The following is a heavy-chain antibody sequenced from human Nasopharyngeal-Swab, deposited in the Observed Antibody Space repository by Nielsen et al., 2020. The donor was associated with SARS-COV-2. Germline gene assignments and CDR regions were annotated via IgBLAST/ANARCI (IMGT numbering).Heavy chain of an antibody. CDR3: TKSAYGDSGYYEMDL. J-gene: IGHJ6*02. CDR2: ITSDGGST. V-gene: IGHV3-43*02. D-gene: IGHD4-17*01. Sequence: WIRQPPGKGLEWVSLITSDGGSTDYADSVKGRFTISRDNSKNSLFLQMNSLRTEDTASYYCTKSAYGDSGYYEMDLWGQGTTVTVSS.